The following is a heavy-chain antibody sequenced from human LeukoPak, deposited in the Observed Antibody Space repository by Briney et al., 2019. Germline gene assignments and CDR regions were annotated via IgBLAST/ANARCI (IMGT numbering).Heavy chain of an antibody. V-gene: IGHV1-46*01. D-gene: IGHD1-7*01. J-gene: IGHJ3*02. CDR2: INPSGGST. CDR1: GHTFTGHY. CDR3: ARVWSNYDAFDI. Sequence: ASVKVSCKASGHTFTGHYMHWVRQAPGQGLEWMGIINPSGGSTSYAQKFQGRVTMTRDMSTSTVYMELSSLRSEDTAVYYCARVWSNYDAFDIWGQGTMVTVSS.